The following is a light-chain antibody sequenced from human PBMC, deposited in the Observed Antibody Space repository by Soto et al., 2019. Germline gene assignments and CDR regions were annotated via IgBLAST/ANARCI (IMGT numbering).Light chain of an antibody. CDR3: SSFTSSDTVV. Sequence: QSALTQPASVSGSPGQSITVSCTGTSSDVGGYNFVSWYQQHPGKAPKLLIYEVRHRPSGVSNRFSGSKSGNTASLTISGLQVEDEADYYCSSFTSSDTVVFGGGTKVTVL. J-gene: IGLJ3*02. CDR2: EVR. CDR1: SSDVGGYNF. V-gene: IGLV2-14*03.